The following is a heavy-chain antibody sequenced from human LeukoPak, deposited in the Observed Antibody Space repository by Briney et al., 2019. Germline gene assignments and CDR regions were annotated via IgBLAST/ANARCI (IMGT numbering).Heavy chain of an antibody. Sequence: GGSLRLSCAASGIIVSRYWMTWVRQAPGKGLEWVADIKEDGSEKHYVDSVKGRFTTSRDNAENSLYLQMNSLRAEDTAIYYCARDLGVCSGGTCYPVYDYWGQGIPVTVSS. CDR1: GIIVSRYW. J-gene: IGHJ4*02. CDR3: ARDLGVCSGGTCYPVYDY. D-gene: IGHD2-15*01. V-gene: IGHV3-7*01. CDR2: IKEDGSEK.